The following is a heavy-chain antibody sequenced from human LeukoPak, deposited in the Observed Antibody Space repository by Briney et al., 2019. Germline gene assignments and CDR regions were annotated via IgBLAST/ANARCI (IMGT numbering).Heavy chain of an antibody. CDR1: GFTFSSYS. Sequence: GGSLRLSCAASGFTFSSYSMNWVRQAPGKGLEWVSSISSSSSYIYYADSVKGRFTISRDNAKNSLYLQMNSLRAEDTAVYYCARDMATMVRGVIITYAFDIWGQGTMVTVSS. D-gene: IGHD3-10*01. J-gene: IGHJ3*02. CDR2: ISSSSSYI. CDR3: ARDMATMVRGVIITYAFDI. V-gene: IGHV3-21*01.